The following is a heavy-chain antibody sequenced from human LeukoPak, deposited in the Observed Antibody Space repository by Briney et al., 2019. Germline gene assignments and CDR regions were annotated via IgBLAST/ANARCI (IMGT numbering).Heavy chain of an antibody. CDR1: GGSISSYY. V-gene: IGHV4-59*12. J-gene: IGHJ4*02. CDR2: IYYSGST. Sequence: PSETLSLTCTVSGGSISSYYWSWIRQPPGKGLEWIGYIYYSGSTNYNPSLKSRVTISVDTSKNQFSLKLSSVTAADTAVYYCARGPSWYKTFDYWGQGTLVTVSS. D-gene: IGHD1-14*01. CDR3: ARGPSWYKTFDY.